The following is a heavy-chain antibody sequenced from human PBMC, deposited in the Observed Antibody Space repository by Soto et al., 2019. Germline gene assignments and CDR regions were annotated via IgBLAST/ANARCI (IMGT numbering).Heavy chain of an antibody. J-gene: IGHJ6*04. CDR3: ARDDVLCDGGRCYGVPLDV. V-gene: IGHV3-66*01. Sequence: GGSLRLSCAAPGFSVSSKYMSWVRKAPWQGLEWVSLIQSGGPTYYADSVKGRFTISRDTSENTLHLQMDSLRAEDTAVYYCARDDVLCDGGRCYGVPLDVWGNGTTVTVSS. D-gene: IGHD2-15*01. CDR2: IQSGGPT. CDR1: GFSVSSKY.